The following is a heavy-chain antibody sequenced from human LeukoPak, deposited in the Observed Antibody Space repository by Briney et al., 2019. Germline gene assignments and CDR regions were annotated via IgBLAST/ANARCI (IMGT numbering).Heavy chain of an antibody. CDR3: GGVGGATAGTMYFEY. CDR2: MTTSGNTI. D-gene: IGHD1-14*01. Sequence: GGSLRLSCVVSGITFSGYSMIWVRQAPGKGLEWLSFMTTSGNTIFYAESVKDRFTISRDNAKKSLHLQMNSLRDEDTPAYYCGGVGGATAGTMYFEYWGQGTLVTVTS. V-gene: IGHV3-48*02. CDR1: GITFSGYS. J-gene: IGHJ4*02.